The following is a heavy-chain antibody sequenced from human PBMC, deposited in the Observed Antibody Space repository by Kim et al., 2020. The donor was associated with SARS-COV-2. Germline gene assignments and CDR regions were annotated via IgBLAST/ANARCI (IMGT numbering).Heavy chain of an antibody. J-gene: IGHJ6*02. CDR3: ARDKRVVVIAKGTHYYYGMDV. CDR2: ISSSGSTI. D-gene: IGHD3-22*01. CDR1: GFTFSSYE. V-gene: IGHV3-48*03. Sequence: GGSLRLSCAASGFTFSSYEMNWVRQAPGKGLEWVSYISSSGSTIYYADSVKGRFTISRDNAKNSLYLQMNSLRAEDTAVYYCARDKRVVVIAKGTHYYYGMDVWGQGTTVTVSS.